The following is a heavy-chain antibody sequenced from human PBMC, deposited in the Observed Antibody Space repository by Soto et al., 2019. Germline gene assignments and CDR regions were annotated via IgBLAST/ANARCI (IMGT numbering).Heavy chain of an antibody. Sequence: SETLSLTCAVSGGSISSSNWWSWVRQPPGKGLEWIGEIYHSGSTNYNPSLKSRVTISVDKSKNQFSLKLSSVTAADTAVYYCAIVAGKSDYHYYGLDVWGQGTTVTVSS. D-gene: IGHD6-19*01. CDR2: IYHSGST. CDR1: GGSISSSNW. CDR3: AIVAGKSDYHYYGLDV. V-gene: IGHV4-4*02. J-gene: IGHJ6*02.